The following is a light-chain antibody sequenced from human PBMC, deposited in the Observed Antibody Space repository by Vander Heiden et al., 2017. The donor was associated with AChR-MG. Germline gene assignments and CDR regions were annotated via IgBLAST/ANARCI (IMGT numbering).Light chain of an antibody. CDR1: QSVSSSY. J-gene: IGKJ1*01. CDR3: QQYGSSLWT. Sequence: EIVLTQSPGPLSLSPGERATLSCRASQSVSSSYLAWYQQKPGQAPRLLIYGASSRATGIPDRFSGSGSGTDFTLTISRLEPEDFAVYYCQQYGSSLWTFGKGTKVEIK. CDR2: GAS. V-gene: IGKV3-20*01.